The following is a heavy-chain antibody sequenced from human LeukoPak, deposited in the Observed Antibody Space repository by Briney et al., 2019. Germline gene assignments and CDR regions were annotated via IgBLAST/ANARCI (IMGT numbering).Heavy chain of an antibody. D-gene: IGHD6-13*01. CDR1: GYRFTSYW. Sequence: GESLKISCKGSGYRFTSYWIGWVRQMPGKGLEWMGIIYPGDSDTRYSPSFQGQVTISVDKTVSIAYLQWSSLKASDTAMYYCARLYRSTSGGDYWGQGTLVTVSS. J-gene: IGHJ4*02. CDR3: ARLYRSTSGGDY. CDR2: IYPGDSDT. V-gene: IGHV5-51*01.